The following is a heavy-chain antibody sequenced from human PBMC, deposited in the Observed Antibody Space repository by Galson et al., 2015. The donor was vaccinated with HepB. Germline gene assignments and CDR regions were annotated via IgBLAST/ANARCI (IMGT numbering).Heavy chain of an antibody. D-gene: IGHD3-10*01. CDR2: ISSSGSYS. J-gene: IGHJ3*02. CDR1: GFTLSAYD. CDR3: ARERDRSYSDDAFDI. Sequence: SLRLSCAASGFTLSAYDMHWIRQAPGKGLEWVSSISSSGSYSYYADSLQGRFGVSRDNAKNSLFLQMNSLRAEDTAVYYCARERDRSYSDDAFDIWGQGTRVAVSS. V-gene: IGHV3-21*01.